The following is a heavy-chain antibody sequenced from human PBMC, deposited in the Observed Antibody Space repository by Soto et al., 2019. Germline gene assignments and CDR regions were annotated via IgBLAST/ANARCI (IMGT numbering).Heavy chain of an antibody. V-gene: IGHV3-11*01. CDR3: ARDRLPMVVVVMGWFDP. CDR1: GFSFRDYY. CDR2: ISGSGNTI. Sequence: GGSLSLSCAASGFSFRDYYMSWIRQAPGKGLEWTSYISGSGNTIYYADSVKGRFIISRDNAKNSLFLQMNSLRADDTAVYYCARDRLPMVVVVMGWFDPWGQGTLVTVSS. D-gene: IGHD3-22*01. J-gene: IGHJ5*02.